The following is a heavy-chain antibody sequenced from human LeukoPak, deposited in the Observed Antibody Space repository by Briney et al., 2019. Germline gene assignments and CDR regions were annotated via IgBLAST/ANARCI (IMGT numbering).Heavy chain of an antibody. CDR2: IYHSGST. Sequence: SETLSLTCTVSGGSISSGGYYWNWIRQPPGKGLEWIGYIYHSGSTYYNPSLRSRVTISVDRSKNQFSLKLSSVTAADTAVYYCARGPSPVVISTAIGYFYYYMDVWGKGTTVTVSS. D-gene: IGHD2-2*01. CDR1: GGSISSGGYY. J-gene: IGHJ6*03. V-gene: IGHV4-30-2*01. CDR3: ARGPSPVVISTAIGYFYYYMDV.